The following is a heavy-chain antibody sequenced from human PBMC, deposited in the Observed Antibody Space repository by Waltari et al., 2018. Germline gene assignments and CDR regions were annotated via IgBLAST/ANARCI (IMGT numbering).Heavy chain of an antibody. CDR1: GFPFSNNW. CDR3: TRGGDDSSWYWRN. J-gene: IGHJ4*02. CDR2: INQDGSEK. D-gene: IGHD6-13*01. V-gene: IGHV3-7*01. Sequence: EVQLVESGGGLVQPGGSLRLSWAAAGFPFSNNWMTWVRQAPGKGLEWVANINQDGSEKYSVESVKGRFTISRDNAKNSLYLQLNSLRADDTAVYYCTRGGDDSSWYWRNWGQGTLVTVSS.